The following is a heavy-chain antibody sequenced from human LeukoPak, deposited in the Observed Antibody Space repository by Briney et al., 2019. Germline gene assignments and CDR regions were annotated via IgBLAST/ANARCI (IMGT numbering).Heavy chain of an antibody. J-gene: IGHJ3*02. CDR3: ARGHGGDDDAFDI. D-gene: IGHD1-1*01. V-gene: IGHV4-38-2*02. CDR2: IHHSGST. Sequence: SETLSLTCTVSGYSISSGYYWGWIRQPPGKGLEWIGSIHHSGSTYYNPSLKSRVTISVDTSKNQFSLKLSSVTAADTAVYYCARGHGGDDDAFDIWGQGTMVTVSS. CDR1: GYSISSGYY.